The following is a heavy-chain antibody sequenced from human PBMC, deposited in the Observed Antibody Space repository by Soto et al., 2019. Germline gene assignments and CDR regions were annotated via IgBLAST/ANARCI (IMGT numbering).Heavy chain of an antibody. V-gene: IGHV5-51*01. Sequence: LKILSKGSRYSFTSYWIGWVRQLPGKALEWMGIIYPGDSYTRYSPSFQGQVTISADKSISTAYLQWSSLKASDTAMYYCARHRRLLWFGESSPNDAFDIWGQGTMVTVSS. J-gene: IGHJ3*02. CDR1: RYSFTSYW. CDR3: ARHRRLLWFGESSPNDAFDI. CDR2: IYPGDSYT. D-gene: IGHD3-10*01.